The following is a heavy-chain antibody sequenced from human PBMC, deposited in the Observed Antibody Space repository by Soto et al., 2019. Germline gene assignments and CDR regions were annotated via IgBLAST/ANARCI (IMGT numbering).Heavy chain of an antibody. J-gene: IGHJ6*02. CDR2: ISAYNGNT. D-gene: IGHD3-9*01. CDR1: GYTFTSYG. CDR3: ARYLRIKFDILTGYNYYYGMDV. V-gene: IGHV1-18*01. Sequence: GASVKVSCKASGYTFTSYGISWVRQAPGQGLEWIGWISAYNGNTNYAQKLQGRVTMTTDTSTSTAYMELRSLRSDDTAVYYCARYLRIKFDILTGYNYYYGMDVWGQGTTVTVSS.